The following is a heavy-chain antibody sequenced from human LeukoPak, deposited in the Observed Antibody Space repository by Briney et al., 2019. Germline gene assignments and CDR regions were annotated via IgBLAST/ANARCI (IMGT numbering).Heavy chain of an antibody. V-gene: IGHV4-59*01. CDR1: GGSISSYY. D-gene: IGHD2-2*01. CDR2: IYYSGST. J-gene: IGHJ5*02. CDR3: ARYRPAANWFDP. Sequence: PSETLSLTCTVSGGSISSYYWSWIRQPPGKGLEWIGYIYYSGSTNYNPSLKSRVTISVDTSKNQFSLKLSSVTAADTAVYYCARYRPAANWFDPWGQGTLVTVSS.